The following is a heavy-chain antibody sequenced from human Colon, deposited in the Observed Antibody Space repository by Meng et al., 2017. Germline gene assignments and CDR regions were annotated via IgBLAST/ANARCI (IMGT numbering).Heavy chain of an antibody. V-gene: IGHV4-31*03. CDR1: GGSISSGGYF. CDR2: IYYSGST. D-gene: IGHD3-9*01. Sequence: QLQLQESGPGLVKPSETLSLTCPVSGGSISSGGYFWSWIRQHPGKGLEWIGYIYYSGSTYYNPSLKSRVTISVDTSKNQFSLKLTSVTAADTAVYYCARAPLNYDILTGYPDYWGQGTLVTVSS. J-gene: IGHJ4*02. CDR3: ARAPLNYDILTGYPDY.